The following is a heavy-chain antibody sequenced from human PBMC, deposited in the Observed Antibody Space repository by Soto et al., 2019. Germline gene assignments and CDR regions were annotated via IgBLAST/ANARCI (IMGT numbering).Heavy chain of an antibody. CDR1: GASMSDYY. D-gene: IGHD3-16*02. V-gene: IGHV4-59*06. CDR2: IYYSGST. Sequence: SETLSLTCTVCGASMSDYYGSWIRQSPGKGLEWVGYIYYSGSTYYNPSLKSRVTISVDTSKNQFSLKLSSVTAADTAVCYCARVTDYVWASYHAFDIWGQGTMVTVSS. J-gene: IGHJ3*02. CDR3: ARVTDYVWASYHAFDI.